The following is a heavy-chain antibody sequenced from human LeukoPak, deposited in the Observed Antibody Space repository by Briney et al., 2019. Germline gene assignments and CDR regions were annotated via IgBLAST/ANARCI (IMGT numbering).Heavy chain of an antibody. Sequence: QTGGSLRLSCAASGFTFSSYSMNWVRQAPGKGLEWVSYISSSSTIYYADSVKGRFTISRDNAKNSLYLQMNSLRAEDTAVYYCAKDLSCSSTSCSDYWGQGTLVTVSS. CDR1: GFTFSSYS. D-gene: IGHD2-2*01. CDR2: ISSSSTI. J-gene: IGHJ4*02. CDR3: AKDLSCSSTSCSDY. V-gene: IGHV3-48*01.